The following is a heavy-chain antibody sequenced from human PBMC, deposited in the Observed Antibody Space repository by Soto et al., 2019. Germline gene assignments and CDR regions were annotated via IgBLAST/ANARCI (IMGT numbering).Heavy chain of an antibody. CDR1: GDSISSNSAA. CDR2: TYYRSRWNN. J-gene: IGHJ5*02. D-gene: IGHD1-1*01. V-gene: IGHV6-1*01. CDR3: ALGTRQLNWFDP. Sequence: LSLTCVISGDSISSNSAAWNWIRQSPSRGLEWLGRTYYRSRWNNDYAVSVESRITIKADTSKNQFSLQVNSVTPEDTAVNXXALGTRQLNWFDPWGQGILVTVSS.